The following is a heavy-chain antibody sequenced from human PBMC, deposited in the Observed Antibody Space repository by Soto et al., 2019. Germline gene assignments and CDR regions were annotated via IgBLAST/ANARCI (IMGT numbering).Heavy chain of an antibody. V-gene: IGHV4-59*01. CDR1: GGSISGSY. Sequence: QVQLRESGPGLVKPSETLSLTCSVSGGSISGSYWSWIRQSPGKGLEWLGYVYYTGSTNYSPSLRSRVSISVDTSKNEVSLRLSSVAAADTAVYFCARSVAVPGAHIDYWGQGTQVTVSS. D-gene: IGHD6-19*01. CDR2: VYYTGST. J-gene: IGHJ4*02. CDR3: ARSVAVPGAHIDY.